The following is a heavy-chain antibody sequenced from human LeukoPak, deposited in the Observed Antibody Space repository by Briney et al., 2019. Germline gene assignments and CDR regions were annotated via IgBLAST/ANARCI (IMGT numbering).Heavy chain of an antibody. V-gene: IGHV3-21*01. CDR3: ARDYYGDYYFDY. CDR2: ISTSSYI. J-gene: IGHJ4*02. Sequence: GGSLRLSCAASGFTFIGYSINWVRQAPGKGLEWVSSISTSSYIYYADSVKGRFTISRDNAKNSLYLQMNSLRAEDTAVYYCARDYYGDYYFDYWGQGTLVTVSS. D-gene: IGHD4-17*01. CDR1: GFTFIGYS.